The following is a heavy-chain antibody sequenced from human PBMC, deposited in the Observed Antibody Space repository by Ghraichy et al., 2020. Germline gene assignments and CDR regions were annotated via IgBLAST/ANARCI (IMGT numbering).Heavy chain of an antibody. V-gene: IGHV3-15*01. Sequence: GESLNISCAASGFTFSNAWMSWVRQAPGKGLEWVGRIKSKTDGGTTDYIAPVKGRFTISRDDSKNTLYLQMNSLKTEDTAVYYCTTGPFNYYDSNGPDYWGQGTLVTVSS. CDR3: TTGPFNYYDSNGPDY. CDR1: GFTFSNAW. D-gene: IGHD3-22*01. J-gene: IGHJ4*02. CDR2: IKSKTDGGTT.